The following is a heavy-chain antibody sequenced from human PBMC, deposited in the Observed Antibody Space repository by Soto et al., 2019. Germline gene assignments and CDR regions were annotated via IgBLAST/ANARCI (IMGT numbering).Heavy chain of an antibody. J-gene: IGHJ5*02. Sequence: ASVKVSCKASGYTFTSYDINWVLQATGQGLEWMGWMNPNSGNTGYAQKFHDRVTMTRDTSISTAYMELSGLRYDDTAVYYCARGTGSSWFDPWGRGTLVTVSS. D-gene: IGHD3-10*01. V-gene: IGHV1-8*01. CDR3: ARGTGSSWFDP. CDR1: GYTFTSYD. CDR2: MNPNSGNT.